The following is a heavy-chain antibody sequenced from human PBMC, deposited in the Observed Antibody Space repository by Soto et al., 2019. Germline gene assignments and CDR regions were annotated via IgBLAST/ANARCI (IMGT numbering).Heavy chain of an antibody. Sequence: RASVKVSCKASGGTFSSYAISWVRQAPGQGLEWMGGIIPIFGTANYAQKFQGRVTITADESTSTAYMELSSLRSEDTAVYYCARGPRYCSGGGCYQAYFDYWGQGTLVTVSS. V-gene: IGHV1-69*13. D-gene: IGHD2-15*01. J-gene: IGHJ4*02. CDR3: ARGPRYCSGGGCYQAYFDY. CDR2: IIPIFGTA. CDR1: GGTFSSYA.